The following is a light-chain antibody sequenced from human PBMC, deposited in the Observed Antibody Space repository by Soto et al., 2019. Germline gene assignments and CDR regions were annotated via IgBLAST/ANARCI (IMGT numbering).Light chain of an antibody. CDR3: HQYGSSLSIT. CDR2: GAS. CDR1: QSVSSNY. Sequence: EIVLTQSPGTLSLSPGERATLSCRASQSVSSNYFAWYQQKPGQAPRLLIHGASRRATGIPDRFSGSGSGTHFTLTISRPEPEDFAVYYSHQYGSSLSITFGQGTRLEIK. V-gene: IGKV3-20*01. J-gene: IGKJ5*01.